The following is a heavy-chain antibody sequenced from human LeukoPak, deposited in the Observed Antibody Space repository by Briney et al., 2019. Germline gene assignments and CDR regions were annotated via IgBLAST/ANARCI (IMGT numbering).Heavy chain of an antibody. V-gene: IGHV4-4*07. J-gene: IGHJ4*02. D-gene: IGHD2-15*01. CDR3: ARVDLRAAYFDY. Sequence: PSETLSLTCTVSGGSISSYYWSWIRQPAGKGLEWIWRIYTSGSTGYNPSLKSRVTMSVDTSKNQFSLKLSSVTAADTAVYYCARVDLRAAYFDYWGQGTLVTVSS. CDR2: IYTSGST. CDR1: GGSISSYY.